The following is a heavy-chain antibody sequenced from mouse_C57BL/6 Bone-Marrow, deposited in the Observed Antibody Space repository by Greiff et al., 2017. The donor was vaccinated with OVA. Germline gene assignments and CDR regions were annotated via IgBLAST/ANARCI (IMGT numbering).Heavy chain of an antibody. J-gene: IGHJ3*01. D-gene: IGHD3-2*02. V-gene: IGHV1-39*01. CDR1: GYSFTDYN. CDR2: INPNYGTT. Sequence: EVKLVESGPELVKPGASVKISCKASGYSFTDYNMNWVKQSNGKSLEWIGVINPNYGTTSYNQKFKGKATLTVDQSSSTAYMQLNSLTSEDSAVYYCARGGTAQAWFAYWGQGTLVTVSA. CDR3: ARGGTAQAWFAY.